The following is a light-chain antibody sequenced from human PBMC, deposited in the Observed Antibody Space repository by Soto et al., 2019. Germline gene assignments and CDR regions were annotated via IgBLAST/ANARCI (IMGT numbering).Light chain of an antibody. V-gene: IGKV3-15*01. CDR2: GAS. CDR3: LQYIHRST. Sequence: MRRSAATQCVYPWERATLSCRASQSVSSSLAWYQQKPGRSPRLLIYGASTRAIGIPARFSGSGSGTEFALSICSLQSEDFPVYYCLQYIHRSTFAQRTKVDIK. CDR1: QSVSSS. J-gene: IGKJ1*01.